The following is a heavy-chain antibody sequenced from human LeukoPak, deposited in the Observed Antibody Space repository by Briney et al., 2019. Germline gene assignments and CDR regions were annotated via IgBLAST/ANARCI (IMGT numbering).Heavy chain of an antibody. CDR1: GVSLSTSGGG. V-gene: IGHV2-5*01. D-gene: IGHD3-22*01. Sequence: ESGPTLVKPTQTLTLTCTFSGVSLSTSGGGVGWILQPPGKALEWLALIYWNDDKRYSPSLKSRLTITKDTSKNQVVLTMTNMDPVDTATYYCARTRRGVVTRDYFDYWGQGTLVTVSS. CDR2: IYWNDDK. CDR3: ARTRRGVVTRDYFDY. J-gene: IGHJ4*02.